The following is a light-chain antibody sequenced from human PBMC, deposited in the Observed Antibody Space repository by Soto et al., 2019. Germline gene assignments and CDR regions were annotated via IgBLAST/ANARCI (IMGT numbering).Light chain of an antibody. CDR1: SSDVGGYSS. CDR2: EVS. J-gene: IGLJ2*01. V-gene: IGLV2-14*01. CDR3: CSYTSSTTPL. Sequence: QSVLTQPRSVSGSPGQSVTISCTGTSSDVGGYSSVSWYQQHPGKAPRLLIFEVSNRPSGVSNRFSGSKSGNTASLTISGLQAEDEADYYCCSYTSSTTPLFGGGTKLTVL.